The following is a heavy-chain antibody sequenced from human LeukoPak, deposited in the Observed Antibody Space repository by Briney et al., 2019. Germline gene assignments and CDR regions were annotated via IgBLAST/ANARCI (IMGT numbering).Heavy chain of an antibody. CDR2: ISYDGSNK. J-gene: IGHJ4*02. D-gene: IGHD3-10*01. CDR3: AKDRGY. V-gene: IGHV3-30*18. Sequence: GGSLRLSCAASGFTFSSYGMHWVRQAPGKGLEWVAVISYDGSNKYYADSVKGRFTISRDNSKNTLYLQMNSLRAEDTAVYYCAKDRGYWGQGALVTVSS. CDR1: GFTFSSYG.